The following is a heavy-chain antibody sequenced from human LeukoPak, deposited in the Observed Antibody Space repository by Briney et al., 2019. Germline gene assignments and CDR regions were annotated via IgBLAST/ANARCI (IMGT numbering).Heavy chain of an antibody. CDR1: GGTFSSYA. Sequence: ASVKVSCKASGGTFSSYAINWVRQAPGQGLEWLGGIIPIFDTTNYAQKFQGRVTITTDESTSTAYMELSSLRYEDKAVYYCARAVDIVVTGRLPDAFDIWGQGAMVTVSS. J-gene: IGHJ3*02. CDR3: ARAVDIVVTGRLPDAFDI. D-gene: IGHD5-12*01. V-gene: IGHV1-69*05. CDR2: IIPIFDTT.